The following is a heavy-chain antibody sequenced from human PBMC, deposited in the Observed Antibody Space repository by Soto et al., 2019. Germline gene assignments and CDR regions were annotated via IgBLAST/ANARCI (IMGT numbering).Heavy chain of an antibody. CDR3: ARVGVVVPAAIFDP. CDR2: ISAYNGNT. CDR1: GYTFTSYG. J-gene: IGHJ5*02. Sequence: ASVKVSCKASGYTFTSYGISWVRQAPGQGLEWMGWISAYNGNTNYAQKLQVRVTMTTDTSTSTAYMELRSLRSDDTSVYYCARVGVVVPAAIFDPWGQGTLVTVSS. V-gene: IGHV1-18*01. D-gene: IGHD2-2*01.